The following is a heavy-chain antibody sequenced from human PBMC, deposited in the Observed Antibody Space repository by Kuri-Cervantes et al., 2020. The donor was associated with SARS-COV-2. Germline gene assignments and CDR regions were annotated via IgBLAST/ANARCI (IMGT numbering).Heavy chain of an antibody. Sequence: GGSLRLSCAASGFTFSSYSMNWVRQAPGKGLEWVSYISSSSTIYYADSVKGRFTISRDNSKNTLYLQMNSLRAEDTAVYYCAIVISGYCTNVVCPYYFDYWGQGTLVTVSS. CDR2: ISSSSTI. D-gene: IGHD2-8*01. CDR1: GFTFSSYS. J-gene: IGHJ4*02. CDR3: AIVISGYCTNVVCPYYFDY. V-gene: IGHV3-48*01.